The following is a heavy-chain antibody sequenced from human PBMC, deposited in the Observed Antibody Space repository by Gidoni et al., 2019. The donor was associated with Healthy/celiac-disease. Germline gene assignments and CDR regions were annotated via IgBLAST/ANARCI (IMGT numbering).Heavy chain of an antibody. D-gene: IGHD3-10*01. V-gene: IGHV3-23*01. Sequence: EVQLLESGGVLVQPGGSLRLSCAAPGFTFSSYAMSWVRQAPGKGLEWVSAISGSGGSTYYADYLKGRFTISRDNSKNTLYLQMNSLRAEDTAVYYCAKEVLWFGELFNFDYWGQGTLVTVSS. J-gene: IGHJ4*02. CDR1: GFTFSSYA. CDR2: ISGSGGST. CDR3: AKEVLWFGELFNFDY.